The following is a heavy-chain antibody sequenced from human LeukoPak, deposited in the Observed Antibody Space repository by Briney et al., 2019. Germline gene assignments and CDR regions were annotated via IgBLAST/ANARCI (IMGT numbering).Heavy chain of an antibody. J-gene: IGHJ6*02. CDR2: KRGSGRIT. V-gene: IGHV3-23*01. CDR1: GFTFRSYA. Sequence: PGGSLSLFCAPSGFTFRSYATSWVRHAPGKGLGWVSGKRGSGRITPSARSVKGRFTISRDNSKNTLYLQMNSLRGEDTALYYCAKALDGYNGMDVWGQGTTVIVSS. CDR3: AKALDGYNGMDV. D-gene: IGHD3-16*02.